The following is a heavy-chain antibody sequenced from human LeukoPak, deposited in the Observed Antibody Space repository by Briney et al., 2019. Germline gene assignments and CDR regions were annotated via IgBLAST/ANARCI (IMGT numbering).Heavy chain of an antibody. J-gene: IGHJ4*02. CDR2: MNPNSGNT. D-gene: IGHD2-15*01. Sequence: ASVKVSCKASGYTFTSYDINWVRQATGQGLEWMGWMNPNSGNTGYAQKFQGRVTMTRNTSISTAYMGLSSLRSEDTAVYYCARGFPRKYCSGGSCYKYYFDYWGQGTLVTVSS. V-gene: IGHV1-8*01. CDR1: GYTFTSYD. CDR3: ARGFPRKYCSGGSCYKYYFDY.